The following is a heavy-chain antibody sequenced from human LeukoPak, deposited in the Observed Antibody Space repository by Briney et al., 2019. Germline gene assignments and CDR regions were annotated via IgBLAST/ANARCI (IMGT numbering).Heavy chain of an antibody. J-gene: IGHJ4*02. CDR1: GFTFSSYG. Sequence: GGSLRLSCAASGFTFSSYGMHWVRQAPGKGLEWVAVIWYDGSNKYYADSVKGRFTISRDNSKNTLYLQMNSLRAEDTAVYYCARAGPGSGWYFDYWGQGTLVTVSS. D-gene: IGHD6-19*01. V-gene: IGHV3-33*01. CDR3: ARAGPGSGWYFDY. CDR2: IWYDGSNK.